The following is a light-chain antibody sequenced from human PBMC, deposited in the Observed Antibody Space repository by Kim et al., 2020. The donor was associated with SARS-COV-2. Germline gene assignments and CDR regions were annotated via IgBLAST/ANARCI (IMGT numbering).Light chain of an antibody. J-gene: IGKJ4*01. CDR3: QQYNDWPHLT. CDR1: QSVSSN. CDR2: GAS. Sequence: YPGERATLSCRASQSVSSNLAWYQQKPGQAPRLLIYGASTRATGIPARFSGSGSGTEFTLTISSLQSEDFAVYYCQQYNDWPHLTFGGGTKVDIK. V-gene: IGKV3-15*01.